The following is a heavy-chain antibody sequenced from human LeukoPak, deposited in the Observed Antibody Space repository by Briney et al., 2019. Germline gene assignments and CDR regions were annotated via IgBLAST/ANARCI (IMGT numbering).Heavy chain of an antibody. CDR1: GFTFSSYG. CDR2: IRYDGSNK. CDR3: ANGRITIWASTGDAFDI. V-gene: IGHV3-30*02. D-gene: IGHD3-3*01. J-gene: IGHJ3*02. Sequence: PGGSLRLSCAASGFTFSSYGMHWVRQAPGKGLEWVAFIRYDGSNKYYADSVKGRFTISRDNSKNTLYLQMNSLRAEDTAVYYCANGRITIWASTGDAFDIWGQGTMVTASS.